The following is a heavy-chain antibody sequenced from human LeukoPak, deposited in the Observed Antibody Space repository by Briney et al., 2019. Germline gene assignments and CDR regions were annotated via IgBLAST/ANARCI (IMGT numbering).Heavy chain of an antibody. CDR1: RFTFSSYG. Sequence: PGGSLRLSCAASRFTFSSYGMHWVRQAPGKGLEWVAFIPYDGNNKYYADSVKGRFTISRDNSKNTLYLQMNSLRAEDTAVYYCAKHDYGDSIGWGQGTMVTVSS. J-gene: IGHJ3*01. CDR2: IPYDGNNK. D-gene: IGHD4-17*01. V-gene: IGHV3-30*02. CDR3: AKHDYGDSIG.